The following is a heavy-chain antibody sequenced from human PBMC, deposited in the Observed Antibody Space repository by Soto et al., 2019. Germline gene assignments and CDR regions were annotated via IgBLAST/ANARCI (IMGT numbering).Heavy chain of an antibody. Sequence: QVHLQESGPGLVKPSQTLSLTCTVSGDSMGSGDYDWTWIRQPPGKGLEWIGYIYYIGTTFYNPSLESRVNISIDTSKNHFSLRLTSVTAADTAVYYCSRGSTYYGFLTWGQGTLVTVSS. V-gene: IGHV4-30-4*01. CDR2: IYYIGTT. J-gene: IGHJ5*02. CDR1: GDSMGSGDYD. D-gene: IGHD3-10*01. CDR3: SRGSTYYGFLT.